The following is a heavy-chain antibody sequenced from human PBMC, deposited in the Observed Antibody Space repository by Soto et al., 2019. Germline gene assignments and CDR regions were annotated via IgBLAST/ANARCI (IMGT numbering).Heavy chain of an antibody. J-gene: IGHJ4*02. V-gene: IGHV3-23*01. D-gene: IGHD4-17*01. CDR1: GFTFSSYA. CDR2: ISGSGGST. Sequence: GGSLRLSCAASGFTFSSYAMSWVRQAPGKGLEWVSAISGSGGSTYYADSVKGRFTISRDNSQNTLYLQMNSLRVEDTAVYYCAKDLSGDYPFDYWGQGTLVTVSS. CDR3: AKDLSGDYPFDY.